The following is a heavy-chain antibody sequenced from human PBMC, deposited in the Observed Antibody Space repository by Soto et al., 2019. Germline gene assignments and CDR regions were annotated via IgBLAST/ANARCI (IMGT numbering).Heavy chain of an antibody. V-gene: IGHV4-61*03. CDR3: ARGDHGPRRFYFDT. CDR1: GGSVNSGGYY. J-gene: IGHJ4*02. CDR2: IFYNGGT. Sequence: SETLSLTCTVSGGSVNSGGYYWICIRQPPGKGLEWIGFIFYNGGTSYNPSLGSRVTISADTSKTLFSLNLNFVTAADTAVYYCARGDHGPRRFYFDTWGQGTLVTVSS. D-gene: IGHD2-8*01.